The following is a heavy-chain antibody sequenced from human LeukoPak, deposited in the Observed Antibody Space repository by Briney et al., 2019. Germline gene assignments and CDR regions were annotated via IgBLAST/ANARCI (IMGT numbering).Heavy chain of an antibody. CDR1: GGSISSSSYY. CDR2: IYYSGST. CDR3: ARRDSGMVYALLIRGYDY. J-gene: IGHJ4*02. Sequence: NPSETLSLTCTVSGGSISSSSYYWGWIRQPPGKGLEWIGSIYYSGSTYYNPSLKSRFTISVDTSKNQFSLKLSSVTAADTAVYYCARRDSGMVYALLIRGYDYWGQGTLVTVSS. D-gene: IGHD2-8*01. V-gene: IGHV4-39*01.